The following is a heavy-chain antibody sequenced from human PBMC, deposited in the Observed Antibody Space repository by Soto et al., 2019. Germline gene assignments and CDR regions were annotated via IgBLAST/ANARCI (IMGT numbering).Heavy chain of an antibody. Sequence: QVQLQQWGAGLLKPSETLSLTCAVYVGSFSSYYWTWIRQPPGKGLEWIGEINHGGSTKYNPSLKSRVTMSVDTSKNQFSLKLSSVTAADTAVYSCARGTREGWYFDLWGRGTLVTVSS. CDR1: VGSFSSYY. J-gene: IGHJ2*01. CDR3: ARGTREGWYFDL. V-gene: IGHV4-34*01. CDR2: INHGGST.